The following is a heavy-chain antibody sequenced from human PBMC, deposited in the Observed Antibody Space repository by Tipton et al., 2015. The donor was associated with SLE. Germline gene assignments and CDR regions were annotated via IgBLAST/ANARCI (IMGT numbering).Heavy chain of an antibody. CDR1: GGSISSGSYY. CDR3: ARDLPYSSSSSGAFDI. Sequence: LRLSCTVSGGSISSGSYYWSWIRQPPGKGLEWIGYIYYSGSTNYNPSLKSRVTISVDTSKNQFSLKLSSVTAADTAVYYCARDLPYSSSSSGAFDIWGQGTMVTVSS. V-gene: IGHV4-61*01. CDR2: IYYSGST. J-gene: IGHJ3*02. D-gene: IGHD6-6*01.